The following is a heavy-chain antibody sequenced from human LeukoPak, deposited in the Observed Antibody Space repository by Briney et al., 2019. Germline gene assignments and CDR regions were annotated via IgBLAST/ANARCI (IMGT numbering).Heavy chain of an antibody. Sequence: GASVKVSCEASGYTFTDYYMHWVRQAPGQRLEWMGWINPNSGVIAYAQKFQGRVTVTRDTSISTAYMELSGLRSDDTAVYYCAREYDSSGLKALDIWGQGTLVTVSS. D-gene: IGHD3-22*01. CDR1: GYTFTDYY. CDR2: INPNSGVI. V-gene: IGHV1-2*02. CDR3: AREYDSSGLKALDI. J-gene: IGHJ3*02.